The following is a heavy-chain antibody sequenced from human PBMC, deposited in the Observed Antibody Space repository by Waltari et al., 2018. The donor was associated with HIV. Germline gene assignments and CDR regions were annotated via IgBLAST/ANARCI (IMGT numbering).Heavy chain of an antibody. J-gene: IGHJ4*02. CDR1: GFTFSSYW. Sequence: EVQLVESGGGLVQPGGSLRLSCAASGFTFSSYWMHWVRQAPGKGLVWVSRINSDGSSTSDADSVKGRFTISRDNAKNTLYLQMNSLRAEDTAVYYCARNLEVAAAGGGVDYWGQGTLVTVSS. CDR2: INSDGSST. D-gene: IGHD6-13*01. V-gene: IGHV3-74*01. CDR3: ARNLEVAAAGGGVDY.